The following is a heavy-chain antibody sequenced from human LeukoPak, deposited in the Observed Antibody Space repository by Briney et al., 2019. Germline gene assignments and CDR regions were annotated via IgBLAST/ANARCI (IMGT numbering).Heavy chain of an antibody. Sequence: GESLKISCKASGYSFINYWIGWVRQMPGKGLEWMGIIYPGDSDTRYSPSFQGQVTISADKSISTAYLQWSSLKASDTAMYYCARLRYSSSWSDYWGQGTLVTVSS. D-gene: IGHD6-13*01. CDR2: IYPGDSDT. J-gene: IGHJ4*02. CDR1: GYSFINYW. V-gene: IGHV5-51*01. CDR3: ARLRYSSSWSDY.